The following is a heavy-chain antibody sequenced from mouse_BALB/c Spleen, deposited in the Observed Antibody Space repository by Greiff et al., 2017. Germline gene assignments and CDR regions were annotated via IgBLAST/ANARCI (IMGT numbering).Heavy chain of an antibody. CDR1: GFTFSSYT. CDR2: ISNGGGST. V-gene: IGHV5-12-2*01. D-gene: IGHD1-1*01. Sequence: DVMLVESGGGLVQPGGSLKLSCAASGFTFSSYTMSWVRQTPEKRLEWVAYISNGGGSTYYPDTVKGRFTISRDNAKNTLYLQMSSLKSEDTAMYYCASVAKGYFDVWGAGTTVTVSS. J-gene: IGHJ1*01. CDR3: ASVAKGYFDV.